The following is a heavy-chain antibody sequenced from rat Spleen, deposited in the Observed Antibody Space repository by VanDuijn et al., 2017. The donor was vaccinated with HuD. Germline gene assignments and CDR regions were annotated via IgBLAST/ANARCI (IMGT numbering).Heavy chain of an antibody. CDR1: GFTFSDYN. CDR2: ISYDGSST. V-gene: IGHV5-7*01. D-gene: IGHD4-3*01. Sequence: EVQLVESDGGLVQPGRSLKLSCAASGFTFSDYNMAWVRQAPKKGLEWVATISYDGSSTYYRDSLRDRFTISRDNAKSILYLQMDNLKSEDTATYYCARHGRGERTYYYVMDAWGQGASVTVSS. J-gene: IGHJ4*01. CDR3: ARHGRGERTYYYVMDA.